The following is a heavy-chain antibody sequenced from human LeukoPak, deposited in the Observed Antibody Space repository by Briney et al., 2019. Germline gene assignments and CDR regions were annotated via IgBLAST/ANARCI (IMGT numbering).Heavy chain of an antibody. D-gene: IGHD3-22*01. CDR2: IYPRDGST. V-gene: IGHV1-46*01. J-gene: IGHJ6*02. CDR3: ARASSGYYYVTYYYYGMDV. CDR1: GYTFTSNY. Sequence: ASVKVSCKASGYTFTSNYIHWVRQAPGQGLEWMGMIYPRDGSTSYAQKFQGRVTVTRDTSTSTVYMELSSLRSEDTAVYYCARASSGYYYVTYYYYGMDVWGQGTTVTVSS.